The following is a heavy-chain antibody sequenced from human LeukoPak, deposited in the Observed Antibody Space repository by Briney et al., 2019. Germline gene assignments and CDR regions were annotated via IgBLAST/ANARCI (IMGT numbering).Heavy chain of an antibody. CDR1: GFTFGDYA. D-gene: IGHD3-10*01. Sequence: GGSLRLSCTASGFTFGDYAMSWVRQAPGKGLEWVGFIRSKAYGGTTEYAASVKGRFTISRDDSKSIAYLQMNSLKTEDTAVYYCTRDLGVLWFGELRDYYYYYMDVWGKGTTVTISS. CDR2: IRSKAYGGTT. CDR3: TRDLGVLWFGELRDYYYYYMDV. J-gene: IGHJ6*03. V-gene: IGHV3-49*04.